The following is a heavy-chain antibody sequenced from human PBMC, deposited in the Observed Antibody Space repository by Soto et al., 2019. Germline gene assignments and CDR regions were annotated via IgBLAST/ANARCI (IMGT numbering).Heavy chain of an antibody. D-gene: IGHD2-15*01. CDR2: IYYNGST. V-gene: IGHV4-61*08. CDR3: ARFVEYCSGGSCYSFDY. J-gene: IGHJ4*02. CDR1: GGSISSGDYY. Sequence: SETLSLTCTVSGGSISSGDYYWSWTRQPPGKGLEWIAYIYYNGSTNYNPSLKSRVTISVDTSKNQFSLKLSSVTAADTAVYSCARFVEYCSGGSCYSFDYWGQGTLVTVSS.